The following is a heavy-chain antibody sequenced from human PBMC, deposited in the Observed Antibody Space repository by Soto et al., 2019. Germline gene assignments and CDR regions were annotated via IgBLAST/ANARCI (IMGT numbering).Heavy chain of an antibody. D-gene: IGHD3-22*01. CDR3: ARGGMGSGYQLVDY. CDR1: GFTFTSYG. Sequence: ASVKVSCKASGFTFTSYGFSWVRQAHGQGLEWMGWISAYNGNTNYAQKLQGRVTMTTDTSTSTAYMELRSLRSGDTAVYYCARGGMGSGYQLVDYWGQGTLVTVSS. V-gene: IGHV1-18*01. CDR2: ISAYNGNT. J-gene: IGHJ4*02.